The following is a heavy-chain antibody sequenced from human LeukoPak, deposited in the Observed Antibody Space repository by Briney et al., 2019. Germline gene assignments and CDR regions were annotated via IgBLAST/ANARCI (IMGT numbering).Heavy chain of an antibody. Sequence: GESLKISCKGSGYRFTNYWIGLVRQMPGEGLEWMGVIYPGDSDTRYRPSFQGQVTISADKSISTAYLQWSSLKASDTAMYYCATAGYTSGWYYWGQGTLVTVSS. D-gene: IGHD6-19*01. V-gene: IGHV5-51*01. CDR3: ATAGYTSGWYY. J-gene: IGHJ4*02. CDR1: GYRFTNYW. CDR2: IYPGDSDT.